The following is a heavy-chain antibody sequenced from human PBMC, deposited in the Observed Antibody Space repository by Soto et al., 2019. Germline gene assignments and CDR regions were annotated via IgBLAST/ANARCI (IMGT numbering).Heavy chain of an antibody. V-gene: IGHV5-51*01. Sequence: PGESLKISCKGSGYSFTSYWIGWVRQMPGKGLEWMGIIYPGDSDTRYSPSFQGQVTMTRDTSISTAYMELSRLRSDDTAVYYGARTAVAAKGGWFDPWGQGTLVTVSS. D-gene: IGHD6-19*01. J-gene: IGHJ5*02. CDR1: GYSFTSYW. CDR2: IYPGDSDT. CDR3: ARTAVAAKGGWFDP.